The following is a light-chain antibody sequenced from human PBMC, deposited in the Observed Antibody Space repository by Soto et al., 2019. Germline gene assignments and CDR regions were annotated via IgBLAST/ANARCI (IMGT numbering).Light chain of an antibody. CDR3: SSYTSGSTLV. Sequence: QPASVSESPGQSITISCTGASSDVGGYNSVSWYQQHPGKAPNLLIYDVSNRPSGVSSRFSGSKSGKTASLTISGLQAEDEADYYCSSYTSGSTLVFGGGTKLTVL. CDR2: DVS. V-gene: IGLV2-14*03. CDR1: SSDVGGYNS. J-gene: IGLJ2*01.